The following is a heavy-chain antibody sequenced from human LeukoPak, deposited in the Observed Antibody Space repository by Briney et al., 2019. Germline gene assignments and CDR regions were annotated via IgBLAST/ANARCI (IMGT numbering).Heavy chain of an antibody. CDR2: ISYDGSNK. D-gene: IGHD3-10*01. CDR1: GFTFSSYA. CDR3: ANLHGYYGSGRHDY. Sequence: GGSLRLSCAASGFTFSSYAMHWVRQAPGKGLEWVAVISYDGSNKYYADSVKGRFTISRDNSKNTLYLQMNSLRAEDTAVYYCANLHGYYGSGRHDYWGQGALVTVSS. J-gene: IGHJ4*02. V-gene: IGHV3-30-3*01.